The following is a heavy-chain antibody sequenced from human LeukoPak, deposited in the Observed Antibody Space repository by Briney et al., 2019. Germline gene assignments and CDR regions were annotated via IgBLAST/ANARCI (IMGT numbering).Heavy chain of an antibody. Sequence: PGGSLRLSCAASGFTLNIYAMNWVRQAPGKGLEWVSYIGNDGRMMYYADSVKGRFTISRDSAKNSLYLQMNSLGADDTAVYYCARDASHFDSSGYFHNYYYGMDVWGQGTTVTVSS. V-gene: IGHV3-48*03. CDR2: IGNDGRMM. CDR1: GFTLNIYA. D-gene: IGHD3-22*01. J-gene: IGHJ6*02. CDR3: ARDASHFDSSGYFHNYYYGMDV.